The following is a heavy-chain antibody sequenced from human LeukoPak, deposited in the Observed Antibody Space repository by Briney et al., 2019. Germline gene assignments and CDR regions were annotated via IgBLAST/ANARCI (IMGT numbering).Heavy chain of an antibody. D-gene: IGHD5-12*01. CDR1: GYTLTELS. J-gene: IGHJ4*02. Sequence: ASVKVSCKVSGYTLTELSMHWVRQAPGKGLEWMGGFDPEDGETIYAQKFQGRVTMTEDTSTDTAYMELSSLRSEDTAVYYCATDPFGGYDFGYWGQGTPVTVSS. CDR2: FDPEDGET. CDR3: ATDPFGGYDFGY. V-gene: IGHV1-24*01.